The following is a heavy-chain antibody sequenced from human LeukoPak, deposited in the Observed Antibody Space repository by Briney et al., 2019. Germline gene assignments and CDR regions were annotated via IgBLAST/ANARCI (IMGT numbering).Heavy chain of an antibody. Sequence: ASVKVSFKASGYTFTDYYMHWVRQAPGQGLEWMGWINPNSGGTNHAQKFQGRVSMTRDTSISTAHMELSRLRSDDTAVYYCAQSSGWDSLKYWGQGTLVTVSS. V-gene: IGHV1-2*02. CDR2: INPNSGGT. CDR3: AQSSGWDSLKY. J-gene: IGHJ4*02. D-gene: IGHD6-19*01. CDR1: GYTFTDYY.